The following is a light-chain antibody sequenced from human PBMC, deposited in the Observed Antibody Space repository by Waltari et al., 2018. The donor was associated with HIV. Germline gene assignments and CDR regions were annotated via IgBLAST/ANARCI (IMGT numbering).Light chain of an antibody. CDR3: HQYYGALYT. V-gene: IGKV4-1*01. CDR2: WAS. Sequence: DIVMTQSPDSLTVSLCDRATINCKSSQSLFNTSNNKNYLAWFRQKPGQPPDLLIYWASTRESGVPDRFSGSGSGTNFTLTINRLQAEDVAVYYCHQYYGALYTFGRGTKLEI. CDR1: QSLFNTSNNKNY. J-gene: IGKJ2*01.